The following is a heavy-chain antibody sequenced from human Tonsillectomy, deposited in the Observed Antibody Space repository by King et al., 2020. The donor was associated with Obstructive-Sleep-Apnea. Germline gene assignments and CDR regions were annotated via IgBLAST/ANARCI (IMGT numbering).Heavy chain of an antibody. J-gene: IGHJ4*02. CDR3: AAGSGYYLEFGY. V-gene: IGHV5-51*01. CDR1: EYDFTSYC. D-gene: IGHD3-22*01. CDR2: IYPVDSDT. Sequence: VQLVESGAEVKKPGESLKISCKGSEYDFTSYCIGWVRQMPGKGLEWMGFIYPVDSDTRSSPSFQGRVTISADKSINPAYLQWSSLKASDTAMYYCAAGSGYYLEFGYWGQGTLVTVSS.